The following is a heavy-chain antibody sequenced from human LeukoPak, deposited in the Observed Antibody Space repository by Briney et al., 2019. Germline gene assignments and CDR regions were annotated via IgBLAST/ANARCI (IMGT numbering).Heavy chain of an antibody. CDR1: GFTFSSYG. V-gene: IGHV3-23*01. Sequence: GGSLRLSCAASGFTFSSYGMSWVRQAPGKGLEWVSAISGSGGSTYYADSVKGRFTISRDNSKNTLYLQMNSLRAEDTAVYYCAKDQERYFDWLFGIFDYWGQGTLVTVSS. J-gene: IGHJ4*02. CDR3: AKDQERYFDWLFGIFDY. CDR2: ISGSGGST. D-gene: IGHD3-9*01.